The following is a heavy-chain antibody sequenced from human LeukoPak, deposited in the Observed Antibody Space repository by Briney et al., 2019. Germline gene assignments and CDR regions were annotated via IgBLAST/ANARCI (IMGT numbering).Heavy chain of an antibody. D-gene: IGHD4-17*01. CDR1: GFTFSSYA. J-gene: IGHJ4*02. CDR2: ISYDGSNK. CDR3: ARDGATVTTRLDY. V-gene: IGHV3-30-3*01. Sequence: GRSLRLSCAASGFTFSSYAMHWVRQAPGKGLEWVAVISYDGSNKYYADSVKGRFTISRDNSKNTLYLQMNSLRAEDTAVYHCARDGATVTTRLDYWGQGTLVTVSS.